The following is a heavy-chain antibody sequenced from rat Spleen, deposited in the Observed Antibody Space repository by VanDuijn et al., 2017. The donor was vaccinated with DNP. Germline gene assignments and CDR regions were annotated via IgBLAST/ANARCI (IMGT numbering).Heavy chain of an antibody. CDR2: ISGGGDT. D-gene: IGHD5-1*01. CDR1: GFSLTSNN. CDR3: TRDVPNVLDY. J-gene: IGHJ2*01. Sequence: QVQLKESGPGLVQPSQTLSLTCTVAGFSLTSNNVHWLRQPPGKGLEWISAISGGGDTYYNSALKSRLNISRDTSKRQVFLKMDSLQPEDTAIYFCTRDVPNVLDYWGQGVMVTVSS. V-gene: IGHV2-6*01.